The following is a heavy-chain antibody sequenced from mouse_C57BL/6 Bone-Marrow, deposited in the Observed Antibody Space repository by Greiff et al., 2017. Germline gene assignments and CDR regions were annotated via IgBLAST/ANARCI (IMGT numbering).Heavy chain of an antibody. D-gene: IGHD1-2*01. CDR1: GFNINDDY. CDR3: TSLLRLARDY. V-gene: IGHV14-4*01. J-gene: IGHJ2*01. Sequence: EVQLQQPGAELVRPGASVKLSCTASGFNINDDYMHWVKQRPEQGLEWIGWIDPENGDTEYASKFQGKATITADTSSNPAYLQLSSLTSEDTAVYYCTSLLRLARDYWGQGTTLTVSS. CDR2: IDPENGDT.